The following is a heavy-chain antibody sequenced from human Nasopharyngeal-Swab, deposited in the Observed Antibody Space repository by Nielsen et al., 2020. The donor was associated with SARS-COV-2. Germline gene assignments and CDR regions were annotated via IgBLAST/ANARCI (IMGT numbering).Heavy chain of an antibody. Sequence: ASVKVSCKVSGYTLTELSMHWVRQAPGKGLEWMGGFDPEDGETIYAQKFQGRVTMTEDTSTDTAYMELSSLRSEDTAVYYCARGGWATMIVVVITGAFDIWGQGTMVTVSS. D-gene: IGHD3-22*01. J-gene: IGHJ3*02. V-gene: IGHV1-24*01. CDR1: GYTLTELS. CDR2: FDPEDGET. CDR3: ARGGWATMIVVVITGAFDI.